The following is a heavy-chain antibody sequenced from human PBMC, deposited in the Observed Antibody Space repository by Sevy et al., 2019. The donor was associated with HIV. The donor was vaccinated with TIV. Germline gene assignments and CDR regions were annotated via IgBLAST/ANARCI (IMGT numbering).Heavy chain of an antibody. J-gene: IGHJ4*02. CDR1: GGSFSGYY. CDR2: INHSGST. CDR3: ARGGGDIVVVPAATFDY. Sequence: SETLSLTCAVYGGSFSGYYWSWIRQPPGKGLEWIGEINHSGSTNYNPSLKSRVTISVDTSKNQFSLKLSSVTAADTAVYYCARGGGDIVVVPAATFDYWGQGTLVTASS. V-gene: IGHV4-34*01. D-gene: IGHD2-2*01.